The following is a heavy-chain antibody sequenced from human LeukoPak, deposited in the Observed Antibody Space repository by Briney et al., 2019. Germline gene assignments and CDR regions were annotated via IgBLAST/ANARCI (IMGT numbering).Heavy chain of an antibody. Sequence: PGGSLRLSCAASGFSLSGYEMNWVRQAPGKGLEWVSYISISGTNMLYADSVKGRFTISRDNSWTSLYLQMSSLRAEDTAVYYCAIGGSSGYHYNAFDIWGLGTMVTVSS. J-gene: IGHJ3*02. CDR1: GFSLSGYE. CDR2: ISISGTNM. D-gene: IGHD3-22*01. CDR3: AIGGSSGYHYNAFDI. V-gene: IGHV3-48*03.